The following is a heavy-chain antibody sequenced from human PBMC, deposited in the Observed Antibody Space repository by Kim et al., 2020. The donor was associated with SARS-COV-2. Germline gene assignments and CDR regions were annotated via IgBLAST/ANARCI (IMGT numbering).Heavy chain of an antibody. CDR3: ARGIAAAGTGYYYMDV. V-gene: IGHV4-59*01. CDR1: GGSISSYY. CDR2: IYYSGST. Sequence: SETLSLTCTVSGGSISSYYWSWIRQPPGKGLEWIGYIYYSGSTNYNPSPKSRVTITVDTSKNQFSLKLSAVTAADTAVYYCARGIAAAGTGYYYMDVWGKGTPVTVSS. J-gene: IGHJ6*03. D-gene: IGHD6-13*01.